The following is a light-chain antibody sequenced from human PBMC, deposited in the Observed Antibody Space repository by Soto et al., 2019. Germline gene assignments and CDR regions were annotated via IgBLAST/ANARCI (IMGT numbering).Light chain of an antibody. J-gene: IGLJ2*01. CDR2: EVS. V-gene: IGLV2-8*01. Sequence: QSALTQPPSASGSPGQSVTISCTGTSSDVGGYNYVSWYQQHPGKAPKLMIYEVSKRPSGVPDLFSGSKSGNTASLTVSGLQAEDEADYDCSSYAGSNNYVVFGGGTKVTVL. CDR3: SSYAGSNNYVV. CDR1: SSDVGGYNY.